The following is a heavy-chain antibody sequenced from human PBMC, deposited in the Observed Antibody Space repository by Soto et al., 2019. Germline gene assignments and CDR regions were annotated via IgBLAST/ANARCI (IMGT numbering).Heavy chain of an antibody. CDR1: GFTLTSYY. CDR2: INPSDGRT. J-gene: IGHJ4*02. CDR3: ARGVGAASENTIDY. Sequence: GASVKVSCKASGFTLTSYYMHWVRQAPGHGLEWMGMINPSDGRTNYAQKFQGRVTMTRETSTSTVYMELSSLRSEDTAVHYCARGVGAASENTIDYWGQGTLVTVSS. D-gene: IGHD6-25*01. V-gene: IGHV1-46*01.